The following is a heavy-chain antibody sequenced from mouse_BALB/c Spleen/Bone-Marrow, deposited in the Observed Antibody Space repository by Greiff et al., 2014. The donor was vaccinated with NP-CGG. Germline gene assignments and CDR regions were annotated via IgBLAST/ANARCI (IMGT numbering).Heavy chain of an antibody. CDR2: MNPFNDGT. CDR1: RYTFTSYV. Sequence: VQLQQSGPELVKPGASVKMSCEASRYTFTSYVFHWVKQKPGQGLEWIGFMNPFNDGTKYNEKFKGKATLTSDKSSSTAYMELSSLTSEDSAVYYCAREVVATDFFDYWGQGTTLTVSS. V-gene: IGHV1-14*01. J-gene: IGHJ2*01. CDR3: AREVVATDFFDY. D-gene: IGHD1-1*01.